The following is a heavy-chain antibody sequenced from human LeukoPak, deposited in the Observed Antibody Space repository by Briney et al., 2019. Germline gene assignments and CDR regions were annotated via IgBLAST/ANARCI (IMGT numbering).Heavy chain of an antibody. CDR3: ARTAAPNYYYYMDV. D-gene: IGHD6-25*01. CDR1: GGSISSSSYY. V-gene: IGHV4-39*07. Sequence: SETLSLTCTVSGGSISSSSYYWGWIRQPPGKGLEWIGSIYYSESTYYNPSLKSRVTISVETSKNQFSLKLRSVTAADTAVYYCARTAAPNYYYYMDVWGKGTTVTVSS. CDR2: IYYSEST. J-gene: IGHJ6*03.